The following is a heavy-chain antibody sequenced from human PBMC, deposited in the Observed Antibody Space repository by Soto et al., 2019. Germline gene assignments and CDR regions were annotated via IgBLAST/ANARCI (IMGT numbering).Heavy chain of an antibody. Sequence: SVKVSCKASGFTFTSSAMQWVRQARGQRLEWIGWIVVGSGNTNYAQKFQERVTITRDMSTSTAYMELSSLRSEDTAVYYCAADRNYGSGSFDYWGQGTLVTVSS. V-gene: IGHV1-58*02. CDR2: IVVGSGNT. CDR3: AADRNYGSGSFDY. J-gene: IGHJ4*02. CDR1: GFTFTSSA. D-gene: IGHD3-10*01.